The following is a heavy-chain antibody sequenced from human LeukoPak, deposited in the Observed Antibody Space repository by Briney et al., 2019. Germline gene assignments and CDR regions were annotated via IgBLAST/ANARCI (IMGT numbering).Heavy chain of an antibody. Sequence: GGSLRLSGAASGFTFSDYYMSWIRQAPGKGLEWVSYISKSGSTKDYADSVKGRFTISRDNAKNSLYLQMNSLRAEDTAVYYCPRVLGSYAVDYWGQGTLATVSS. V-gene: IGHV3-11*01. CDR1: GFTFSDYY. CDR3: PRVLGSYAVDY. J-gene: IGHJ4*02. CDR2: ISKSGSTK. D-gene: IGHD3-10*01.